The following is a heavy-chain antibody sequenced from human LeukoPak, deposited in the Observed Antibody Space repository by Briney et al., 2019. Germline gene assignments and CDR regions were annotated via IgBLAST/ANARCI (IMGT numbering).Heavy chain of an antibody. CDR3: ARYYYGSGSYYNRNYYFDY. CDR2: IYPGDPDT. V-gene: IGHV5-51*01. J-gene: IGHJ4*02. Sequence: GESLKISCKGSGYSFTSYWIGWVRQMPGKGLEWMGIIYPGDPDTRYSPPFQGQVTISADKSISTAYLQWSSLKASDTAMYYCARYYYGSGSYYNRNYYFDYWGQGTLVTVSS. CDR1: GYSFTSYW. D-gene: IGHD3-10*01.